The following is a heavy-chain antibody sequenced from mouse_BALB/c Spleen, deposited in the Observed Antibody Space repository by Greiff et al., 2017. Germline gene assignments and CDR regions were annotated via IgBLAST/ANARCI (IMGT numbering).Heavy chain of an antibody. V-gene: IGHV2-9*02. CDR1: GFSLTGYG. J-gene: IGHJ4*01. Sequence: VQLKESGPGLVAPSQSLSITCTVSGFSLTGYGVHWVRQPPGKGLEWLGVIWAGGSTNYNSALMSRLSISKDNSKSQVFLKMNSLQTDDTAMYYCASGSSFYYYAMDYWGQGTSVTVSS. CDR2: IWAGGST. CDR3: ASGSSFYYYAMDY. D-gene: IGHD1-1*01.